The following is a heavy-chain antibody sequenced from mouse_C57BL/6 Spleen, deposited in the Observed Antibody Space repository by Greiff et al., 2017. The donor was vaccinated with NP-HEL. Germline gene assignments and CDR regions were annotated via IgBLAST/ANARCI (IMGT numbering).Heavy chain of an antibody. CDR3: ARDEEYYFGC. V-gene: IGHV3-6*01. Sequence: EVQLQESGPGLVKPSQSLSLTCSVTGYSITSGYYWNWIRQFPGNKLEWMGYISYDGSNNYNPSLKNRISITRDTSKNQFFLKLNSVTTEDTATYYCARDEEYYFGCWGHGTTLTVAS. CDR1: GYSITSGYY. CDR2: ISYDGSN. J-gene: IGHJ2*01.